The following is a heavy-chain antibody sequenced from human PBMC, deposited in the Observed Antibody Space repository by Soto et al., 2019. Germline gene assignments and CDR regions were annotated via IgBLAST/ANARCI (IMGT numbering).Heavy chain of an antibody. CDR3: TRILWSSRRDALDI. CDR2: IGTSGTPT. V-gene: IGHV3-23*01. D-gene: IGHD2-21*01. Sequence: VGSLRLSCIASGFTFRNYAMAWVRQAPGEDLEWVSAIGTSGTPTLYADSVRSRFSISRDDSRNTVSLQMNSLGVEDTATYYCTRILWSSRRDALDIWGQGTTVTVSS. J-gene: IGHJ6*02. CDR1: GFTFRNYA.